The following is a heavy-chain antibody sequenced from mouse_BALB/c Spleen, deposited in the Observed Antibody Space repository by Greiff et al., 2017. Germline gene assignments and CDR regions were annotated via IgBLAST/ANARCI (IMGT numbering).Heavy chain of an antibody. J-gene: IGHJ3*01. Sequence: EVKLEESGGGLVKPGGSLKLSCAASGFAFSSYDMSWVRQTPEKRLEWVAYISSGGGSTYYPDTVKGRFTISRDNAKNTLYLQMSSLKSEDTAMYYCARHHYRYAFAYWGQGTLVTVSA. V-gene: IGHV5-12-1*01. CDR1: GFAFSSYD. CDR2: ISSGGGST. D-gene: IGHD2-14*01. CDR3: ARHHYRYAFAY.